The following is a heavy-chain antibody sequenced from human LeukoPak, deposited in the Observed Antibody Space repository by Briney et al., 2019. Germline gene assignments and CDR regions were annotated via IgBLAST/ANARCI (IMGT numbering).Heavy chain of an antibody. CDR1: GFTFSSYW. Sequence: GGSLRLSCAASGFTFSSYWMSWVRQAPGKGLEWVANIKQDGSEKYYVDSVKGRFTISRDNAKNSLYLQMDSLRAEDTAVYYCASLGYCSGGSCYQGFFDIWGQGTMVTVSS. CDR2: IKQDGSEK. CDR3: ASLGYCSGGSCYQGFFDI. V-gene: IGHV3-7*01. J-gene: IGHJ3*02. D-gene: IGHD2-15*01.